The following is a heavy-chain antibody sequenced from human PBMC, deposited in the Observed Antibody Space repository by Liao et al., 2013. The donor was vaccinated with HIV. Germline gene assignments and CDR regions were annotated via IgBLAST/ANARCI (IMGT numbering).Heavy chain of an antibody. Sequence: QVQLQESGPGLLKPSETLSLTCTVSGGSISSYYWSWIRQPPGKGLEWIGYIYNSGGTNYNPSLKSRVTISVDTSKNQFSLKLSSVTAADTAVYYCARGRGTSAFDIWGQGTMVTVSS. D-gene: IGHD1-1*01. CDR1: GGSISSYY. CDR3: ARGRGTSAFDI. V-gene: IGHV4-59*01. J-gene: IGHJ3*02. CDR2: IYNSGGT.